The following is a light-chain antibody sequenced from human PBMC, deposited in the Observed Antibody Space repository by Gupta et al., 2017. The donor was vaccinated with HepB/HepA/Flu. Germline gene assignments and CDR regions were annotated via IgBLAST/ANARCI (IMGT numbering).Light chain of an antibody. CDR1: INNVGNQG. J-gene: IGLJ2*01. CDR2: RNN. V-gene: IGLV10-54*04. CDR3: SAWDSALSALV. Sequence: QPGLMQPPSVSMGLRQTATLTCIGNINNVGNQGAAWLQQHQGHPPKLLSYRNNNRPSGISEKCFASTTGNKESRTITGLLPEDEADDYCSAWDSALSALVFGGGTKLTVL.